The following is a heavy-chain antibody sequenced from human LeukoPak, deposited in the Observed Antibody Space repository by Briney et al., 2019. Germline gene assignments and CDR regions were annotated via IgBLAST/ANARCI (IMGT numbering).Heavy chain of an antibody. CDR3: ARAKQLLDWFDP. V-gene: IGHV3-7*04. J-gene: IGHJ5*02. CDR2: IKQDGSEK. D-gene: IGHD6-6*01. Sequence: GGSLRLSCAASGFTFSNAWMSWVRQAPGKGLEWVANIKQDGSEKYYVDSVKGRFTISRDNAKNSLYLQMNSLRAEDTAVYYCARAKQLLDWFDPWGQGTLVTVSS. CDR1: GFTFSNAW.